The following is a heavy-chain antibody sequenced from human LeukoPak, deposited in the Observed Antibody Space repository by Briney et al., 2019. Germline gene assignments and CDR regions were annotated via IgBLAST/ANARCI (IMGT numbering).Heavy chain of an antibody. Sequence: GESLRLSCAASGFTFSRYWIHWVRQAPGKGLEWVSRINPDGSTTTYADSVKGRFTISRDNAKNTLYLQMNSLRAEDTAMYYCARENIRWPLAFDIWGQGTMVTVSS. J-gene: IGHJ3*02. CDR1: GFTFSRYW. CDR2: INPDGSTT. V-gene: IGHV3-74*01. CDR3: ARENIRWPLAFDI. D-gene: IGHD5-24*01.